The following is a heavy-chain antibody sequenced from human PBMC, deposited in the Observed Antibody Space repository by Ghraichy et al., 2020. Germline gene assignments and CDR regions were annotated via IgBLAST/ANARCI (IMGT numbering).Heavy chain of an antibody. CDR2: IRYDGSNK. J-gene: IGHJ6*02. CDR1: GFTFSSYG. Sequence: GGSLRLSCAASGFTFSSYGMHWVRQAPGKGLEWVAFIRYDGSNKYYADSVKGRFTISRDNSKNTLYLQMNSLRAEDTAVYYCAKGELIGSSTSGDYRFGYYYYYGMDVWGQGTTVTVSS. CDR3: AKGELIGSSTSGDYRFGYYYYYGMDV. V-gene: IGHV3-30*02. D-gene: IGHD2-2*01.